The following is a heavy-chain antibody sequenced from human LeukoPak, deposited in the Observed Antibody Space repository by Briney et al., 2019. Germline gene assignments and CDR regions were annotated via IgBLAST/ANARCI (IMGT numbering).Heavy chain of an antibody. CDR1: GYTFTGYY. D-gene: IGHD3-10*01. V-gene: IGHV1-2*02. J-gene: IGHJ5*02. Sequence: ASVKVSCKASGYTFTGYYMHWVRQAPGQGLEWMGWINPNSGGTNYAQKFQGRVTMTRDTSISTAYMELSRLRSDDTAVYYCATALLDTMVRGSNWFDPWGQGTLVTVSS. CDR2: INPNSGGT. CDR3: ATALLDTMVRGSNWFDP.